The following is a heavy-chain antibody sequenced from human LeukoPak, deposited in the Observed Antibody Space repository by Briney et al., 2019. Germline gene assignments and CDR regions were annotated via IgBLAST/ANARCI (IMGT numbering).Heavy chain of an antibody. J-gene: IGHJ5*02. CDR3: ARSASYYDFWSGPNWFDP. CDR2: IYYIGRT. CDR1: GGSISSYY. V-gene: IGHV4-59*01. D-gene: IGHD3-3*01. Sequence: SESLSLTRTVSGGSISSYYWSWVRQPPGKGLEWIGYIYYIGRTNNNTSLKSRVTISVDTSKNQFSLKRSSVTAADTAVYYCARSASYYDFWSGPNWFDPWGQGTLVTVSS.